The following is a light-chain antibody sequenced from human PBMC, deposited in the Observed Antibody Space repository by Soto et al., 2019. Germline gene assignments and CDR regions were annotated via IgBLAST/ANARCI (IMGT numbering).Light chain of an antibody. J-gene: IGLJ1*01. Sequence: QSALTQPPSASWSPGQSVTISCIGTPSDIGRYNYVPWYQPHPGKAPKLIIYEVTKRPSGVPDRFSGSKSGNTASLTVSGLQADDEADYYCNSYVGSNNYVFGTGTKVTVL. CDR3: NSYVGSNNYV. CDR1: PSDIGRYNY. V-gene: IGLV2-8*01. CDR2: EVT.